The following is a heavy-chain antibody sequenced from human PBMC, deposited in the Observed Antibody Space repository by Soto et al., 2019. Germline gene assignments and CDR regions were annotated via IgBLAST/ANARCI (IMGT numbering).Heavy chain of an antibody. Sequence: GGSLRLSCAASGFTFSSYAMSWVRQAPGKGLEWVSAISGSGGNTYYADSVKGRFTISRDNSKNTLYLQMNSLRAEDTAVYYCARRGYGPGFPYYYGMDVWGQGTTVTVSS. V-gene: IGHV3-23*01. CDR1: GFTFSSYA. J-gene: IGHJ6*02. CDR3: ARRGYGPGFPYYYGMDV. CDR2: ISGSGGNT. D-gene: IGHD3-10*01.